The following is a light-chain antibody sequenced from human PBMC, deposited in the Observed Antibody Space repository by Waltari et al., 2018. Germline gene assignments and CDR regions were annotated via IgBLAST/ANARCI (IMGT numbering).Light chain of an antibody. CDR2: DGS. CDR3: QHYYVTPLI. J-gene: IGKJ4*01. CDR1: QDIRSS. V-gene: IGKV1-NL1*01. Sequence: DIQMTQSPSSLSASVGDRVTITCRASQDIRSSLGWYQQKAGKVPKLLIYDGSILESGVPSRFSGSGSGTDYTLTINSLQPEDSATYYCQHYYVTPLIFGGGTKVEIK.